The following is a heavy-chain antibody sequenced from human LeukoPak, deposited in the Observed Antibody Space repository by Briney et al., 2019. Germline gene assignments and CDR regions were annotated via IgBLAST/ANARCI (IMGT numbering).Heavy chain of an antibody. D-gene: IGHD3-22*01. J-gene: IGHJ4*02. CDR2: INPNSGGT. CDR1: GYTFTGYY. V-gene: IGHV1-2*02. CDR3: ARDNWGYDSSGYHYFHLRFDY. Sequence: ASVKVSCKASGYTFTGYYMHWVRQAPGQGLEWMGWINPNSGGTNYAQKFQGRVTMTRDTSISTAYMELSRLRSEDTAVYYCARDNWGYDSSGYHYFHLRFDYWGQGTLVTVSS.